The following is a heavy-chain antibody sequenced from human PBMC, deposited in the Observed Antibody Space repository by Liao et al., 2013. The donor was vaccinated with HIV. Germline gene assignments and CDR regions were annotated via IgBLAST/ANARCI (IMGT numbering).Heavy chain of an antibody. CDR1: GGSISSGDYY. V-gene: IGHV4-30-4*08. D-gene: IGHD5-12*01. J-gene: IGHJ6*03. CDR3: AGGSKGGYDWIYYYYYMDV. CDR2: IYYSGST. Sequence: QVQLQESGPGLVKPSQTLSLTCTVSGGSISSGDYYWSWIRQPPGKGLEWIGYIYYSGSTNYSPSLNSRVTISVDTSKNQFSLELSSVTAADTAVYYCAGGSKGGYDWIYYYYYMDVWGERDHGHRRL.